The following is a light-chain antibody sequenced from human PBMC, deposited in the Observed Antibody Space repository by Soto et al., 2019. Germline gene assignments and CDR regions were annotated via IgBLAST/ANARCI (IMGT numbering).Light chain of an antibody. CDR1: RSDVGGYKY. Sequence: QSALTQPASVSGSPGQSITIPCTGTRSDVGGYKYVSWYQQHPGKAPKLMIYEVSNRPSGVSNRFSGSKSGNTASLTISGLQAEDEAEYYCSSYTSSSTLYVFGTGTKVTVL. CDR2: EVS. J-gene: IGLJ1*01. V-gene: IGLV2-14*01. CDR3: SSYTSSSTLYV.